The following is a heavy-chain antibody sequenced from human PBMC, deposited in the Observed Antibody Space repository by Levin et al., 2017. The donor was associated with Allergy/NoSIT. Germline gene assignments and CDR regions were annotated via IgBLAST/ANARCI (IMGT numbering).Heavy chain of an antibody. CDR3: ARGSTGSGWYPYMDV. CDR2: IYSSGST. D-gene: IGHD6-19*01. V-gene: IGHV4-59*01. Sequence: SCTVSGGSISNYYWSWIRQPPGKGLEWIGYIYSSGSTNYNPSLESRVTISVDTSKNQFSLKLSSVTAADTAVYFCARGSTGSGWYPYMDVWGKGTTVSVSS. J-gene: IGHJ6*03. CDR1: GGSISNYY.